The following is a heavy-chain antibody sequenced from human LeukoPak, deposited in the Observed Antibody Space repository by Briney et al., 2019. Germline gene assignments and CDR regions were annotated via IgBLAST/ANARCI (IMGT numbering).Heavy chain of an antibody. J-gene: IGHJ4*02. Sequence: SETLSLTCTVSGGSISSYYWSWIRQPPGKGLEWIGYIHYSGSTNYNPSLKSRVTISVDTPKNQFSLKLSSVTAADTAVYYCARMGGYSGYATHWGQGTLVTVSS. D-gene: IGHD5-12*01. CDR3: ARMGGYSGYATH. V-gene: IGHV4-59*08. CDR2: IHYSGST. CDR1: GGSISSYY.